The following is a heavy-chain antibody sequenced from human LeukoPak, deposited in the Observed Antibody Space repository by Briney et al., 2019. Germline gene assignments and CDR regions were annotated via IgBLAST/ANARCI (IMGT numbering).Heavy chain of an antibody. V-gene: IGHV3-48*04. CDR2: ISNSGNTI. J-gene: IGHJ3*01. CDR1: GFTFSSYS. CDR3: SAGEGYYDSSDYYSAWAFNV. D-gene: IGHD3-22*01. Sequence: GGSLRLSCAASGFTFSSYSMNWVRQAPGKGLEWVSYISNSGNTIYYADSVKGRFTISRDNAKNSLYLQTNSLRAEDTAVYYCSAGEGYYDSSDYYSAWAFNVWGQGTMVTVSS.